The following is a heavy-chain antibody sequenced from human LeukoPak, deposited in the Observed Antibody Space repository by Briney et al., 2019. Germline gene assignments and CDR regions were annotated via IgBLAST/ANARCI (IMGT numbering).Heavy chain of an antibody. J-gene: IGHJ4*02. Sequence: PGGSLRLTCAASGCTFSNYGMHWVRQAPGMGLEWVAFIRYDGSNKKYADSAKGRFTISRDNSKNTLYLQMNSLRAEDTAVYYCAKDREPIVVVLTTAIDYWGQGTLVTVSS. D-gene: IGHD3-22*01. CDR2: IRYDGSNK. V-gene: IGHV3-30*02. CDR1: GCTFSNYG. CDR3: AKDREPIVVVLTTAIDY.